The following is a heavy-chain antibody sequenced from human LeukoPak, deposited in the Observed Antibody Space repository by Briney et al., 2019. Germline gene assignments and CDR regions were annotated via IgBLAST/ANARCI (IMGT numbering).Heavy chain of an antibody. CDR1: GGSISSYY. J-gene: IGHJ5*02. CDR2: INHSGST. Sequence: SETLSLTCTVSGGSISSYYWSWIRQSPGKGLEWIGEINHSGSTNYNPSLKSRVTISVDTSKNQFSLKLSSVTAADTAVYYCARPGIAAAVYNWFDPWGQGTLVTVSS. D-gene: IGHD6-13*01. V-gene: IGHV4-34*01. CDR3: ARPGIAAAVYNWFDP.